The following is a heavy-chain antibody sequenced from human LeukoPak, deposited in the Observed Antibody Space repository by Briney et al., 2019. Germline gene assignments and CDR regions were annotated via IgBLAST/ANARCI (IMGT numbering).Heavy chain of an antibody. V-gene: IGHV3-48*04. CDR1: GFTFSSYS. CDR3: ARGRLVAFDI. J-gene: IGHJ3*02. Sequence: PGGSLRLSCAAPGFTFSSYSMNWVRQAPGKGLEWVSYISSSSSTIYYADSVKGRFTISKDNAKNSLYLQMNSLRAEDTAVYYCARGRLVAFDIWGQGTMVTVSS. CDR2: ISSSSSTI. D-gene: IGHD6-19*01.